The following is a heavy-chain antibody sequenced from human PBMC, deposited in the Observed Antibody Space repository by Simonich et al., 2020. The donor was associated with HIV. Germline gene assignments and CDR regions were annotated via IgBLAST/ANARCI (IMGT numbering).Heavy chain of an antibody. Sequence: DVQLVESGGGLVQPGGSLRLSCAASGFTFSSYWMSWVRQPPRKGVGWGANKHLDGRVKYYVDSVKGRFTISRDNAKNSLYLEMNSLRAEDTAVYYCAREGSSSWYLDYWGQGTLVTVSS. CDR2: KHLDGRVK. CDR3: AREGSSSWYLDY. V-gene: IGHV3-7*01. CDR1: GFTFSSYW. D-gene: IGHD6-13*01. J-gene: IGHJ4*02.